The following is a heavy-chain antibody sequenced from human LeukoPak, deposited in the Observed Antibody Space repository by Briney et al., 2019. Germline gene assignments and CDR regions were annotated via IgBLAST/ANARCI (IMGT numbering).Heavy chain of an antibody. Sequence: GGSLRLSCAASGFTFTTYWMHWVRQAPGKGLVWVSHINSDGSITSYADSVKGRFTISRDNAKNTLYLQMNSLRAEDTAVYYCARAAVDTAKAVWGQGTTVTVSS. CDR3: ARAAVDTAKAV. CDR2: INSDGSIT. D-gene: IGHD5-18*01. CDR1: GFTFTTYW. V-gene: IGHV3-74*01. J-gene: IGHJ6*02.